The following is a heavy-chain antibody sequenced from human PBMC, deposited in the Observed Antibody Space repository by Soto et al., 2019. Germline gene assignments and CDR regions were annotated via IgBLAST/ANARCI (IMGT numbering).Heavy chain of an antibody. J-gene: IGHJ6*02. CDR1: GGSISSGGYY. V-gene: IGHV4-31*03. D-gene: IGHD3-9*01. Sequence: PSETLSLTCTVSGGSISSGGYYWSWIRQHPGKGLEWIGYMYYSGSTYYNPSLKSRVTISVDTSKNQFSLKLSSVTAADTAVYYCAGLRYDILTGYYYYYGMDVWGQGTTVTVSS. CDR2: MYYSGST. CDR3: AGLRYDILTGYYYYYGMDV.